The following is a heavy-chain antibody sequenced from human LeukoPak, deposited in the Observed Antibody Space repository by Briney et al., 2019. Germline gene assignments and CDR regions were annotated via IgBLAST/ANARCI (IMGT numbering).Heavy chain of an antibody. Sequence: PGGSLRLSCTASGFTFGDYAMSWVRQSPGKGLEWVSGINWNGGTTGYADSVRGRFTISRDNAKNSLYLQMNSLRAEDTALYYCARDVGLMVYATYWYFDLWGRGTLVTVSS. CDR2: INWNGGTT. J-gene: IGHJ2*01. D-gene: IGHD2-8*01. CDR1: GFTFGDYA. CDR3: ARDVGLMVYATYWYFDL. V-gene: IGHV3-20*04.